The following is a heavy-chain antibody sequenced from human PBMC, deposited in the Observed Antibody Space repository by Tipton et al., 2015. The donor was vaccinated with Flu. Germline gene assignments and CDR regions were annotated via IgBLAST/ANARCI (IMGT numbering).Heavy chain of an antibody. V-gene: IGHV3-33*08. CDR2: IWYDGSKK. Sequence: SLRLSRAASEFTFSSYWMSWVRQAPGKGLEWVAIIWYDGSKKYYADSVKGRFTISRDTSRNTLYLQMNNLRAEDTAVYYCAREISSEGGYWGQGTLVTVSS. J-gene: IGHJ4*02. CDR1: EFTFSSYW. D-gene: IGHD2-15*01. CDR3: AREISSEGGY.